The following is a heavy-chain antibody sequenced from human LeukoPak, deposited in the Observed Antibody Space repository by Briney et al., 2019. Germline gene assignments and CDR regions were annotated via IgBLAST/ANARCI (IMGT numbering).Heavy chain of an antibody. CDR1: GYTVTNYG. Sequence: ASVKVSCKASGYTVTNYGISWVRQAPGQGLDWMGWINPQNGNTNYAQNLQDRVTMTTDTSTSTAYMELRSLRSDDTAVYFCARGGYYDRSGYYYVKAWFDPWGQGTLVTVSS. D-gene: IGHD3-22*01. V-gene: IGHV1-18*04. CDR2: INPQNGNT. J-gene: IGHJ5*02. CDR3: ARGGYYDRSGYYYVKAWFDP.